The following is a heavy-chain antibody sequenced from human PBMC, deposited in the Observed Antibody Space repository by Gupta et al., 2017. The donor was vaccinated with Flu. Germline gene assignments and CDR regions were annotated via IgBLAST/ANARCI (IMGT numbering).Heavy chain of an antibody. J-gene: IGHJ4*02. D-gene: IGHD4-23*01. CDR3: ARNGNVYAGDYLDY. CDR1: GLSFSSQW. Sequence: EVQLVESGGGLVQPGGSLRLSCAASGLSFSSQWMSWVRQAPGKELEWVANIKEDGSETYYVDSVNGRFTISRDNAKNSLFLQMNSLRDEDTAVYYCARNGNVYAGDYLDYWGQGTLVTVSS. CDR2: IKEDGSET. V-gene: IGHV3-7*01.